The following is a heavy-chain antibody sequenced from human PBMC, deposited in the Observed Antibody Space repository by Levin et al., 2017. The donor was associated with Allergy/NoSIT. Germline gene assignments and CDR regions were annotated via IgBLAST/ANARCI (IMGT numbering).Heavy chain of an antibody. Sequence: GESLKISCAASGFTFSNAWMSWVRQAPGKGLEWVGRIKSKTDGGTTDYAAPVKGRFTISRDDSKNTLYLQMNSLKTEDTAVYYCTTDVLRFLEWYHYWGQGTLVTVAS. J-gene: IGHJ4*02. CDR2: IKSKTDGGTT. CDR1: GFTFSNAW. V-gene: IGHV3-15*01. D-gene: IGHD3-3*01. CDR3: TTDVLRFLEWYHY.